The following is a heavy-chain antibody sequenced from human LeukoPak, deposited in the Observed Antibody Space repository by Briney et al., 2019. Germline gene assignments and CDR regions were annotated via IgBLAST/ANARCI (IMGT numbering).Heavy chain of an antibody. V-gene: IGHV1-18*01. D-gene: IGHD3-10*01. J-gene: IGHJ5*02. CDR1: GYTFTSYG. CDR3: ARVGITMVRGASGGDWFDP. CDR2: ISAYNGNT. Sequence: GASVKVSCKASGYTFTSYGISWVRQAPGQGLEWMGWISAYNGNTSYAQKLQGRVTMTTDTSTSTAYMELRSLRSDDTAVYYCARVGITMVRGASGGDWFDPWGQGTLVTVSS.